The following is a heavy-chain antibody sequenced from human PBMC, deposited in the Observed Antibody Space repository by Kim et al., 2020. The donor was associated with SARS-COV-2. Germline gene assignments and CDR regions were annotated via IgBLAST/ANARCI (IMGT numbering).Heavy chain of an antibody. D-gene: IGHD6-19*01. CDR1: GFTFSSYA. Sequence: GGSLRLSCAASGFTFSSYALSWVRQAPGKGLEWISVISGSGGDTDYADSVKGRFTISRDNSRNTLYLQMSSLRAEDTAVYYCAKYSFRLVAGTTADSWGQGTLVTVSS. J-gene: IGHJ4*02. CDR2: ISGSGGDT. V-gene: IGHV3-23*01. CDR3: AKYSFRLVAGTTADS.